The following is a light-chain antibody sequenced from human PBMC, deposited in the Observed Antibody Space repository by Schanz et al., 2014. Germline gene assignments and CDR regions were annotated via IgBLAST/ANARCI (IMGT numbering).Light chain of an antibody. CDR1: SGHSNYA. V-gene: IGLV4-69*01. CDR2: LNNDGSH. CDR3: QTWGADTLV. J-gene: IGLJ2*01. Sequence: QLVLTQSPSASASLGASVKLTCTLSSGHSNYAIAWHQQQPEKGPRYLMRLNNDGSHSKGDGIPDRFSGSSSGAERYLTISSLQSEDEADYYCQTWGADTLVFGGGTKLTVL.